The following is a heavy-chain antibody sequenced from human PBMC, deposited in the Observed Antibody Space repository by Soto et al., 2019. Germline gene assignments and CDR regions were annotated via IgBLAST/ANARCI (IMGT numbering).Heavy chain of an antibody. CDR1: GFTFSTYG. D-gene: IGHD3-10*01. CDR2: IWYDGSNK. CDR3: ARDRYYYASGTPMPDY. Sequence: GGSLRLSCAASGFTFSTYGMHWVRQAPGKGLEWVAVIWYDGSNKYYTDSVKGRFTISRDNSKNTLYLQMNSLRAEDTAVYYCARDRYYYASGTPMPDYWGQGTLVTVSS. J-gene: IGHJ4*02. V-gene: IGHV3-33*01.